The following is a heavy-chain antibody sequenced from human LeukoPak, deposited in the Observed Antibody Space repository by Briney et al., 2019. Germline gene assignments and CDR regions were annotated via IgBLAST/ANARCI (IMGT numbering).Heavy chain of an antibody. V-gene: IGHV4-34*01. Sequence: SETLSLTCAVYGGSFSGYYWSWIRQPPGKGLEWIGEINHSGSTNYNPSLKSRVTISVDTSKNQFSLKLSSVTAADTAVYYCATGYRTYNWFDPWGQGTLVTVSS. CDR3: ATGYRTYNWFDP. J-gene: IGHJ5*02. CDR1: GGSFSGYY. D-gene: IGHD5-12*01. CDR2: INHSGST.